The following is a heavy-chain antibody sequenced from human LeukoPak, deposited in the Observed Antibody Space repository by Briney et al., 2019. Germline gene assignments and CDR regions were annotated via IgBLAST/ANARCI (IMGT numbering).Heavy chain of an antibody. D-gene: IGHD6-25*01. V-gene: IGHV3-30*04. CDR2: IAADGRDK. CDR1: GFIFSNYA. CDR3: ARDRQGAAAYDFDH. J-gene: IGHJ4*02. Sequence: GGSLRLSCAASGFIFSNYAMHWVRQAPGKGLEWVAVIAADGRDKHHAESVKGRFTISRDSSKNEVYLQMNSLRAEDTALYYCARDRQGAAAYDFDHWGQGTLVTVSS.